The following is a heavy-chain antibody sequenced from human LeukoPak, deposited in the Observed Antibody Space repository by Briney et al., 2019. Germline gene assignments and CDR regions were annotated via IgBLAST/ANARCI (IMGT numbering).Heavy chain of an antibody. CDR3: AKEGAMIPRAFDI. CDR1: GFTFSSYW. Sequence: QSGTSLRLSCAASGFTFSSYWMHWVRQAPGKGLEWVSGISWNSGSIGYADSVKGRFTISRDNAKNSLYLQMNSLRAEDTALYYCAKEGAMIPRAFDIWGQGTMVTVSS. V-gene: IGHV3-9*01. CDR2: ISWNSGSI. D-gene: IGHD1-26*01. J-gene: IGHJ3*02.